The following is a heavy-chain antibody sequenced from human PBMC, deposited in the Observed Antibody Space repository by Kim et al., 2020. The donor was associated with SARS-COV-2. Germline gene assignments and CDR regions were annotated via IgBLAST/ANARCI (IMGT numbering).Heavy chain of an antibody. Sequence: SETLSLTCTVSGYSISSGYYWGWIRQPPGKGLEWIGSIYHSGSTYYNPSLKSRVTISVDTSKNQFSLKLSSVTAADTAVCYCARSLEKGQLWFQTLNWFDPWGQGTLVTVSS. V-gene: IGHV4-38-2*02. D-gene: IGHD5-18*01. J-gene: IGHJ5*02. CDR1: GYSISSGYY. CDR3: ARSLEKGQLWFQTLNWFDP. CDR2: IYHSGST.